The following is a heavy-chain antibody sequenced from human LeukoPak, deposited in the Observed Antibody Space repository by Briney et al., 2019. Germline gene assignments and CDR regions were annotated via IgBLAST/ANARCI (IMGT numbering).Heavy chain of an antibody. CDR1: GFTFSSYA. CDR2: ISSSSSYI. Sequence: GGSLRLSCAASGFTFSSYAMHWVRQAPGKGLEWVSSISSSSSYIYYADSVKGRFTISRDNAKNSLYLQMNSLRAEDTAVYYCARDTPETTVTTYWGQGTLVTVSS. V-gene: IGHV3-21*01. D-gene: IGHD4-17*01. J-gene: IGHJ4*02. CDR3: ARDTPETTVTTY.